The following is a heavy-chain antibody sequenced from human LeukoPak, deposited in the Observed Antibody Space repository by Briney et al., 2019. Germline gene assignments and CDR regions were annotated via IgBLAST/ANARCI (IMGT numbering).Heavy chain of an antibody. CDR1: GGTFSSYA. D-gene: IGHD5-24*01. V-gene: IGHV1-69*13. Sequence: GASVKVSCKASGGTFSSYAISWVRQAPGQGLEWMGGIIPIFGTANYAQKFQGRVTITADESTSTAYMELSSVRSEDTAVYYCARELGVATIAFDIWGQGTMVTVSS. J-gene: IGHJ3*02. CDR3: ARELGVATIAFDI. CDR2: IIPIFGTA.